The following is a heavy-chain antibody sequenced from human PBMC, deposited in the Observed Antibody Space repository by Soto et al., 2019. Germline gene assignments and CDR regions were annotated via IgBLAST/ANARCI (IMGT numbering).Heavy chain of an antibody. D-gene: IGHD5-18*01. Sequence: KVSCKASGYTFIGYYIHWVRQAPGQGLEWMGWINPNSGGTNYAQKFQGRVTMTCDTSISAAYMELTKLRSDDTAVYYCARGPGYNYAYFDYWGQGALVTVSS. CDR2: INPNSGGT. J-gene: IGHJ4*02. CDR3: ARGPGYNYAYFDY. CDR1: GYTFIGYY. V-gene: IGHV1-2*02.